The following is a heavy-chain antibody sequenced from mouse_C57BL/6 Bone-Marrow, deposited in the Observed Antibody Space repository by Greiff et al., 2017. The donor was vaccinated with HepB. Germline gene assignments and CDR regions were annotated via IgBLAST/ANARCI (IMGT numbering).Heavy chain of an antibody. CDR2: ISYSGST. V-gene: IGHV3-8*01. J-gene: IGHJ3*01. CDR3: ARRGGILGNYVAY. D-gene: IGHD2-1*01. Sequence: EVKLEESGPGLAKPSQTLSLTCSVTGYSITSAYWNWIRKFPGNKLEYMGYISYSGSTYYNPSLKSRISITRDTSKNQYYLQLNSVTTEDTATYYCARRGGILGNYVAYWGQGTLVTVSA. CDR1: GYSITSAY.